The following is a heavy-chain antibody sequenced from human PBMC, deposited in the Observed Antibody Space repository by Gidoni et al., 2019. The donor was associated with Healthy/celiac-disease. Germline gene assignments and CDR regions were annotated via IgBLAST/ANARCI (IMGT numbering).Heavy chain of an antibody. D-gene: IGHD3-10*01. J-gene: IGHJ6*02. V-gene: IGHV4-31*03. CDR2: FYSRGST. Sequence: QVQLQESGPGLVKPSQTLSLTCTVSAGSISSGGYTWSWIRQHPGKGLEWIGYFYSRGSTYYNPSLKSRVTISVDTSKNQFSLKLSSVTAADTAVYYCARDQPGNYYGSGAKPPVSYYYYYGMDVWGQGTTVTVSS. CDR1: AGSISSGGYT. CDR3: ARDQPGNYYGSGAKPPVSYYYYYGMDV.